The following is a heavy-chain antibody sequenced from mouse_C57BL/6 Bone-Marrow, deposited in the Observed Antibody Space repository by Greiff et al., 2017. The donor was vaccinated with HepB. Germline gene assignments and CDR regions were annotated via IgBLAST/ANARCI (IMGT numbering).Heavy chain of an antibody. V-gene: IGHV6-6*01. CDR3: TSLVVLSTMITYYLDY. Sequence: EVKLVESGGGLVQPGGSMKLSCAASGFTFSDAWMDWVRQSPEKGLEWVAEIRNKANNHATYYAESVKGRFTISRDDSKSSVYLQMNSLRAEDTGIYYCTSLVVLSTMITYYLDYWGQGTTLTVSS. J-gene: IGHJ2*01. D-gene: IGHD2-4*01. CDR2: IRNKANNHAT. CDR1: GFTFSDAW.